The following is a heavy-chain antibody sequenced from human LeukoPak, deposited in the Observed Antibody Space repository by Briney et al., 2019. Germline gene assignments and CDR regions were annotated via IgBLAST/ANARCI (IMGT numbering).Heavy chain of an antibody. D-gene: IGHD3-10*01. CDR3: ASGERLDYYGSGSYYNRHFDY. J-gene: IGHJ4*02. CDR2: INPNSGGT. CDR1: GYTFTGYY. Sequence: ASVKVSCKASGYTFTGYYMHWVRQAPGQGLEWMGWINPNSGGTNYAQKFQGRVTMTRDTSISTAYMELNSLRAEDTAVYYCASGERLDYYGSGSYYNRHFDYWGQGTLVTVSS. V-gene: IGHV1-2*02.